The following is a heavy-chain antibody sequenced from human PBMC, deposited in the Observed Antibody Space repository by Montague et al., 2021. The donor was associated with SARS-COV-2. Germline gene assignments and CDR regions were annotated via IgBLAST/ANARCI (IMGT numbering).Heavy chain of an antibody. CDR2: IYYSGTT. CDR1: GGSISSYF. D-gene: IGHD3-3*01. V-gene: IGHV4-59*01. Sequence: SETLSLTCTVSGGSISSYFWSWIRQPAGKGLEWIGSIYYSGTTNXSPSLKSRVTISVDTSKNQFSLKLSSVTAADTAVYYCARVVRYYDFWSGYTEYYYYGMDVWGQGTTVTVSS. J-gene: IGHJ6*02. CDR3: ARVVRYYDFWSGYTEYYYYGMDV.